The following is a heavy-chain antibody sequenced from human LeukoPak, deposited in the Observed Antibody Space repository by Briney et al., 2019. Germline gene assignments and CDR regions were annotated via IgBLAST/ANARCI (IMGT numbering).Heavy chain of an antibody. CDR1: GYTFTSYD. Sequence: SVKVSCKASGYTFTSYDINWVRQATGQGLEWMGGIIPIFGTANYAQKFQGRVTFTADESTSTAYMELSSLRSEDTAVYYCARGTISDGHFDYWGQGTLVTVSS. D-gene: IGHD3-3*01. CDR2: IIPIFGTA. J-gene: IGHJ4*02. CDR3: ARGTISDGHFDY. V-gene: IGHV1-69*13.